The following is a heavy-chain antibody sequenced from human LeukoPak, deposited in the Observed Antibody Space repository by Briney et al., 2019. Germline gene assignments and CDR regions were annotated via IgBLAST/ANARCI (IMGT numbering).Heavy chain of an antibody. CDR3: ATDHMSQAYYYDSSGYYE. J-gene: IGHJ4*02. Sequence: PGGSLRLSCAASGFTFSSYAMSWVRQAPGKGLEWVSAISGSGGSTYYADSVKGRFTISRDNSKNTLYLQMNSLRAEDTAVYYCATDHMSQAYYYDSSGYYEWGQGTLVTVSS. V-gene: IGHV3-23*01. D-gene: IGHD3-22*01. CDR2: ISGSGGST. CDR1: GFTFSSYA.